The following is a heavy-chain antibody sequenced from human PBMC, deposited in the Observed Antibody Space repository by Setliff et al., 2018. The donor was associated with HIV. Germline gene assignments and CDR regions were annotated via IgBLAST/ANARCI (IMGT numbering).Heavy chain of an antibody. V-gene: IGHV4-4*07. CDR3: ARQGGYSGYGFYYYYYYMDV. CDR1: GGSISSYY. CDR2: IYTRGST. Sequence: SETLSLTCTVSGGSISSYYWSWIRQPAGKGLEWIGHIYTRGSTNYNPSLKSRVTMSVDTSKNQFSLKLNSVTAADTAVYYCARQGGYSGYGFYYYYYYMDVWGKGTTVTVSS. D-gene: IGHD5-12*01. J-gene: IGHJ6*03.